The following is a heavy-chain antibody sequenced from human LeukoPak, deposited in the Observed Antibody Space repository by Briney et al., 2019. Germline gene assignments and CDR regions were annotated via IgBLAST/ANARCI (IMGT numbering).Heavy chain of an antibody. D-gene: IGHD1-26*01. Sequence: PVKVSCKASGGTSSSYAISWVRQAPGQGLEWMGGIIPIFGTANYAQKFQGRVTITADESTSTAYMELSSLRSEDTAVYYCARGSGSYRTYYYYGMDVWGQGTTVTVSS. CDR1: GGTSSSYA. CDR3: ARGSGSYRTYYYYGMDV. V-gene: IGHV1-69*13. J-gene: IGHJ6*02. CDR2: IIPIFGTA.